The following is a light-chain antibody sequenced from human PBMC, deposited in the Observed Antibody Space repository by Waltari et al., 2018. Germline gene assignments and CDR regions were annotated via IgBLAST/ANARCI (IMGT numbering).Light chain of an antibody. CDR2: ASS. CDR1: QGISSY. J-gene: IGKJ5*01. Sequence: DIQLTQSPSFLSASVGDRVIITCRASQGISSYLAWYQQKSGEAPKLLIYASSTLQSGVPSRFSGSGSGTEFTLTISSLQPEDFATYYCLQFNSHPLVTVGQGTRLEIK. CDR3: LQFNSHPLVT. V-gene: IGKV1-9*01.